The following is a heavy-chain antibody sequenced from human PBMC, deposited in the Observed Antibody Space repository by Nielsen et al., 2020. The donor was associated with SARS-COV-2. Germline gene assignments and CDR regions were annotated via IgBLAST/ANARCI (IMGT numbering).Heavy chain of an antibody. J-gene: IGHJ5*02. CDR2: FDPEDGET. CDR3: ASWGRYCSSTSCYYWFDP. CDR1: GYTLTELS. D-gene: IGHD2-2*01. V-gene: IGHV1-24*01. Sequence: ASVKVSCKVSGYTLTELSMHWVRQAPGKGLEWMGGFDPEDGETIYAQKFQGRVTMTEDTSTDTAYMELRSLRSDDTAVYYCASWGRYCSSTSCYYWFDPWGQGTLVTVSS.